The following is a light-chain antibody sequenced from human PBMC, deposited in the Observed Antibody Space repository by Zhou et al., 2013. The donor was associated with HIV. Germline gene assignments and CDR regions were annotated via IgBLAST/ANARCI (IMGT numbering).Light chain of an antibody. CDR2: DAS. V-gene: IGKV1D-13*01. Sequence: AIQLTQSPSSLSASVGDRVNITCRASQGISSALAWYQQQPGRPPKLLIYDASNLESGVPSRFSGSGSGTDFTLTISSLQPEDFATYYCQQYSDSSGLTFGGGTKVEIK. J-gene: IGKJ4*01. CDR1: QGISSA. CDR3: QQYSDSSGLT.